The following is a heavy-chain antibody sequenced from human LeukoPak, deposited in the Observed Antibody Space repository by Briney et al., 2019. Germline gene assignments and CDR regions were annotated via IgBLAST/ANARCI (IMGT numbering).Heavy chain of an antibody. CDR1: GYTLTELS. D-gene: IGHD3-3*01. Sequence: ASVTVSCKVSGYTLTELSMHWVRQAPGKGLEWMGGFDPEDGETIYAQKFQGRVTMTEDTSTDTAYMELSSLRSEDTAVYYCAAFRGGLFAFDYWGQGTLVTVSS. V-gene: IGHV1-24*01. CDR3: AAFRGGLFAFDY. J-gene: IGHJ4*02. CDR2: FDPEDGET.